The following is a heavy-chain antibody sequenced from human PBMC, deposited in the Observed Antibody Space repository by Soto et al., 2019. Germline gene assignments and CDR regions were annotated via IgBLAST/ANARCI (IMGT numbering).Heavy chain of an antibody. CDR3: ARVVPGAEAWFGP. V-gene: IGHV1-18*01. J-gene: IGHJ5*02. D-gene: IGHD2-2*01. Sequence: ASVKVSCKTSGYTFSNYGITWVRQAPGQPLEWLGWISLYSDGTNYAQKFQGRVSMTTDTSTTTAYMELRSLRSDDTAVYYCARVVPGAEAWFGPWGPGTLVTVSS. CDR2: ISLYSDGT. CDR1: GYTFSNYG.